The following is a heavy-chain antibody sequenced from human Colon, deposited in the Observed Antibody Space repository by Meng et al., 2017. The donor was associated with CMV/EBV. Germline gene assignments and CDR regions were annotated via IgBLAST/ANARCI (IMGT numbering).Heavy chain of an antibody. J-gene: IGHJ4*02. D-gene: IGHD1-1*01. CDR1: GFIFNNYA. CDR2: ISASGATT. Sequence: EGQLWGAGGGLLQGGGSLRLSCAASGFIFNNYALAWVRQAPGKGLEWVSSISASGATTYYADSVRGRFTISRDNSRDTVYLQMTSLRAEDTAVYYCATVTGTLDPFHYWGQGTLVTVSS. V-gene: IGHV3-23*01. CDR3: ATVTGTLDPFHY.